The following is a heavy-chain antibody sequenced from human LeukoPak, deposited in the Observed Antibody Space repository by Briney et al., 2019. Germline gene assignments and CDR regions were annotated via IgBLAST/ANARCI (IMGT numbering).Heavy chain of an antibody. CDR1: GGSVSSYY. D-gene: IGHD1-1*01. J-gene: IGHJ6*03. CDR3: AKTDHYYYMDV. CDR2: IYTSGST. Sequence: SETLSLTCTVFGGSVSSYYWSWIRQPPGKGLEWIGYIYTSGSTYYNPSLESRVTISVDTSKNQFSLRLSSVTAADTALYYCAKTDHYYYMDVWGKGTTVTVS. V-gene: IGHV4-4*09.